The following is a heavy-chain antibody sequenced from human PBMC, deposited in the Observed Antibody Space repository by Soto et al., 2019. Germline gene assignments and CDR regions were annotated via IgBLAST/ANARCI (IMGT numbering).Heavy chain of an antibody. J-gene: IGHJ6*02. CDR2: IIPIFGTA. CDR1: GGTFSSYA. Sequence: GASVKVSCKASGGTFSSYAISWVRQAPGQGLEWVGGIIPIFGTANYAQKFQGRVTITADESTSTAYMELSSLRSEDTAVYYCARVIALYYYYGMDVWGQGTTVTVS. CDR3: ARVIALYYYYGMDV. V-gene: IGHV1-69*13. D-gene: IGHD6-13*01.